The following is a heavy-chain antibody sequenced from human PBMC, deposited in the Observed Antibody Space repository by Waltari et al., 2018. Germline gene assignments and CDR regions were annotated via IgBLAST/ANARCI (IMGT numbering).Heavy chain of an antibody. CDR1: GGTFRIYP. CDR3: ANLCGGDCSDWGVFDY. CDR2: IIPIFGTA. D-gene: IGHD2-21*01. V-gene: IGHV1-69*14. J-gene: IGHJ4*02. Sequence: QVQLVQSGAEVKKPGSSVTVSCKASGGTFRIYPLSWVRQAPGQGLEWMGGIIPIFGTANYAQKFQGRVTITADKSTSTAYMELSSLRSEDTAVYYCANLCGGDCSDWGVFDYWGQGTLVTVSS.